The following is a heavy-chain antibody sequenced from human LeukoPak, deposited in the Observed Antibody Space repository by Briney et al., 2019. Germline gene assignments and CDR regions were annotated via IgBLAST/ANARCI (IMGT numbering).Heavy chain of an antibody. D-gene: IGHD3-3*01. J-gene: IGHJ5*02. V-gene: IGHV3-48*02. CDR2: ISSSSSTI. CDR1: GFTFSSYS. CDR3: ARDALRFLEWFLFDP. Sequence: GSLRLSCAASGFTFSSYSLNLVRQAPGKGLGWVSYISSSSSTIYYADSVKGRFTISRDNAKNSLYLQMNSLRDADTAVYYCARDALRFLEWFLFDPWGQGTLVTVSS.